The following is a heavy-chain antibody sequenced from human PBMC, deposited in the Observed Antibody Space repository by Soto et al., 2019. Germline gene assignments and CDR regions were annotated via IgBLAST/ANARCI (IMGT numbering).Heavy chain of an antibody. V-gene: IGHV4-59*01. J-gene: IGHJ4*02. Sequence: SETLSLTCTVSGGSISSYYWSWIRQPPGKGLEWIGYIYYSGSTNYSPSLRGRVTISQDTSKNQFSLKLNSVTAADTAMYYCARNRYSGDCYLTDYWGQGTLVTVSS. CDR1: GGSISSYY. D-gene: IGHD2-21*02. CDR3: ARNRYSGDCYLTDY. CDR2: IYYSGST.